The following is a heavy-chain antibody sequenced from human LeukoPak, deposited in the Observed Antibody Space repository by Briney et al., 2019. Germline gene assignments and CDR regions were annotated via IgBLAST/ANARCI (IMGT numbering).Heavy chain of an antibody. CDR2: IIPIFGTA. CDR3: ASVIQLPKEYFQH. V-gene: IGHV1-69*13. CDR1: GGTFNSYA. J-gene: IGHJ1*01. D-gene: IGHD2-2*01. Sequence: GGSVKVSCKASGGTFNSYAITWVRQAPGQGLEWMGGIIPIFGTANYAQKFQGRVTITADGSTSTAYMELSSLRSEDTAVYYCASVIQLPKEYFQHWGQGTLVTVSS.